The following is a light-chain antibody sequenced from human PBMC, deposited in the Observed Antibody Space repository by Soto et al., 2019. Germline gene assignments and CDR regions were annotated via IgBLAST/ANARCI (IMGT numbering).Light chain of an antibody. V-gene: IGKV3-15*01. CDR3: QQYNNWPPGRT. CDR1: ESVSSN. CDR2: DAS. Sequence: EIVITQSPVTLSLSPGERATLSCRASESVSSNLSWYQQKPGQAPSLLIYDASTRATGIPARFSGSGSGTEFTLTISSLQSEDFAVYYCQQYNNWPPGRTFGQGTKVEIK. J-gene: IGKJ1*01.